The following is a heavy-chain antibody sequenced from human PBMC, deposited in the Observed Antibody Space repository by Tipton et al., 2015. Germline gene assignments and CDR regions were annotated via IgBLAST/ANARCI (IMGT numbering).Heavy chain of an antibody. Sequence: GSLRLSCAASGFNLSDYHMNWIRQAPGKGLEWISYISNSGGITHYGDSVKGRFTISRSNANNSLYLEMSNLRVEDTAMYYCATPPGQYTMVTGHYRQVNWFDSWGQGILVTVSS. CDR1: GFNLSDYH. D-gene: IGHD3-9*01. CDR3: ATPPGQYTMVTGHYRQVNWFDS. CDR2: ISNSGGIT. J-gene: IGHJ5*01. V-gene: IGHV3-11*01.